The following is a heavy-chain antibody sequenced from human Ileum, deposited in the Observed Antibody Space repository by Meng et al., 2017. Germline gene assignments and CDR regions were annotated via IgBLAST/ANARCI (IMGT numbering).Heavy chain of an antibody. V-gene: IGHV5-51*01. D-gene: IGHD1-1*01. CDR2: IFPGGSDI. CDR3: TRVGVSATTGFDY. CDR1: GYTFTHHW. J-gene: IGHJ4*02. Sequence: GESLKTSCKASGYTFTHHWIGWVRQLPGQGLEWMGIIFPGGSDIRYSPSFQGQVSLSVDRSTNTAYLQWSSLKTSDTAMYYCTRVGVSATTGFDYWGQGSLVTVSS.